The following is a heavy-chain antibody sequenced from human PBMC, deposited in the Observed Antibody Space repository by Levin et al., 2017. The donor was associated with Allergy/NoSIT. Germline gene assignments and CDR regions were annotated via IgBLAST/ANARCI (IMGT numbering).Heavy chain of an antibody. CDR1: GYTFTGYY. V-gene: IGHV1-2*02. CDR2: INPNSGGT. Sequence: ASVKVSCKASGYTFTGYYMHWVRQAPGQGLEWMGWINPNSGGTNYAQKFQGRVTMTRDTSISTAYMELSRLRSDDTAVYYCARDLISGYYYGSGSLPDYWGQGTLVTVSS. CDR3: ARDLISGYYYGSGSLPDY. D-gene: IGHD3-10*01. J-gene: IGHJ4*02.